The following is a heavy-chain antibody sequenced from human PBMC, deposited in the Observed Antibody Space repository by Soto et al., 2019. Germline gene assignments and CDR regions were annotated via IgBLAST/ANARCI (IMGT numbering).Heavy chain of an antibody. CDR1: GDSVSGNSAA. Sequence: SQTPSLTCAISGDSVSGNSAAWNWLRQSPSRGLEWLGRTYYSYKRYNDYPVSGKSRITVTPDTSKNPLSLPMNSVTPADPSVYYGARECSYYESSDSYFDYCGRGAQGTVAS. J-gene: IGHJ4*01. D-gene: IGHD3-16*01. CDR2: TYYSYKRYN. V-gene: IGHV6-1*01. CDR3: ARECSYYESSDSYFDY.